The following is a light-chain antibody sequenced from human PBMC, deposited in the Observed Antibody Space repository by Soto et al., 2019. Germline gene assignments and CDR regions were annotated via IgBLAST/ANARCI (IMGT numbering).Light chain of an antibody. J-gene: IGKJ1*01. CDR3: MQALQPPPT. CDR1: QSLLHSNGYNY. CDR2: LVS. Sequence: DIVITQSPLSLSVTPGEPASISCRSSQSLLHSNGYNYLDWYLQKPGQSPQLLIYLVSNRASGVPDRFSGSGSSTDFTLKISRVEAEDVGVYYCMQALQPPPTFGQGTKVDIK. V-gene: IGKV2-28*01.